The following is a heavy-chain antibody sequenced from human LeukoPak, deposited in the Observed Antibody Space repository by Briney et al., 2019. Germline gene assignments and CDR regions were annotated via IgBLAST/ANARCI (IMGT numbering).Heavy chain of an antibody. D-gene: IGHD6-13*01. J-gene: IGHJ5*02. Sequence: SETLSLTCAVYGGSFSGYYWSWIRQPPGKGLEWIGEINHSGSTNYNPSLKSRVTISVDTSKNQFSLKLSSVTAADTAVYYCARRRIYSSSWTNWFGPWGQGTLVTVSS. CDR1: GGSFSGYY. V-gene: IGHV4-34*01. CDR3: ARRRIYSSSWTNWFGP. CDR2: INHSGST.